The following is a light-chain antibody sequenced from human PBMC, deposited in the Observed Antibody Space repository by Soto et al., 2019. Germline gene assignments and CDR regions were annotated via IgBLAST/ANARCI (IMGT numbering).Light chain of an antibody. Sequence: EIVMTQSPATLSVSPGERATLSCRASQSVSRINVAWYQQKPGQAPRLLIYGASTRATGIPGRFSGSGSGTEFTLTISSLQYEDFEVYYCQQYNSWHFTVGSGPKVDIK. CDR1: QSVSRIN. J-gene: IGKJ3*01. CDR3: QQYNSWHFT. CDR2: GAS. V-gene: IGKV3-15*01.